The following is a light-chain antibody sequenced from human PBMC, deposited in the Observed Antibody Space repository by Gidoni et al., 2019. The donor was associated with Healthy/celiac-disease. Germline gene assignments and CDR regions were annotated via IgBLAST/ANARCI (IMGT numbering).Light chain of an antibody. CDR1: QDISNY. J-gene: IGKJ4*01. CDR3: QQYDNPLLT. Sequence: DLQMNQSPSSLSASVGDRVTITCQASQDISNYLNWYQQKPGKAPKLLIYDASNLETGVPSRFSGSGSGTDFTFTISSLQPEDIATYYCQQYDNPLLTFGGGTKVEIK. CDR2: DAS. V-gene: IGKV1-33*01.